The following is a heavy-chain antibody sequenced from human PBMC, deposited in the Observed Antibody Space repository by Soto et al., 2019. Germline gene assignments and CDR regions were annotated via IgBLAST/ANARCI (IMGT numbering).Heavy chain of an antibody. CDR3: AKDAPSRAAAGTEADYFDY. J-gene: IGHJ4*02. CDR2: ISWSSGSI. D-gene: IGHD6-13*01. V-gene: IGHV3-9*01. Sequence: EVQLVESGGGLVQPGRSLRLSCAASGFTFDDYAMHWVRQAPGKGLEWVSGISWSSGSIGYADSVKGRFTISRDNAKNSLYLQMNSLRAEDTALYYCAKDAPSRAAAGTEADYFDYWGQGTLVTVSS. CDR1: GFTFDDYA.